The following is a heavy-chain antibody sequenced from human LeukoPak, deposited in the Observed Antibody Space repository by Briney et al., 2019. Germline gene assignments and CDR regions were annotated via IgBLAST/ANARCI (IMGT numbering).Heavy chain of an antibody. J-gene: IGHJ4*02. Sequence: SETLSLTCTVSGGSISSYYWSWIRQPPGKGLEWIGYIYYSGGTNYNPSLKSRVTISVDTSKNQFSLKLSSVTAADTAVYYCARAYYYDSSGFLPDYWGQGTLVTVSS. CDR1: GGSISSYY. CDR2: IYYSGGT. V-gene: IGHV4-59*01. D-gene: IGHD3-22*01. CDR3: ARAYYYDSSGFLPDY.